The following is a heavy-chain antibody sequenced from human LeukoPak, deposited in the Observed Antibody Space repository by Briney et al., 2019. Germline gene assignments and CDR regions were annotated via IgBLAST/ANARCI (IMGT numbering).Heavy chain of an antibody. CDR1: DGSISSYY. V-gene: IGHV4-59*01. CDR3: ARDLQRAFDI. CDR2: IYYSGST. D-gene: IGHD4-11*01. J-gene: IGHJ3*02. Sequence: SETLSLTCTVSDGSISSYYWSWIRQPPGKGLEWIGYIYYSGSTNYNPSLKSRVTISVDTSKNQFSLKLSSVTAADTAAYYCARDLQRAFDIWGQGTMVTVSS.